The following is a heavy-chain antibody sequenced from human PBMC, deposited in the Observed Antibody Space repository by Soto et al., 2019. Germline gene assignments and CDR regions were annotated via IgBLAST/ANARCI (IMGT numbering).Heavy chain of an antibody. CDR1: GFTFTSSA. Sequence: QMQLVQSGPEVKKPGTSVKVSCKASGFTFTSSAVQWVRQARGQRLEWIGWIVVGSGNTNYAQKFQERVTITRDMSTSTAYMELSSLRSEDTAMYYCAAKTGYFYDSSGYAWGQGTLVTVSS. V-gene: IGHV1-58*01. J-gene: IGHJ4*02. D-gene: IGHD3-22*01. CDR2: IVVGSGNT. CDR3: AAKTGYFYDSSGYA.